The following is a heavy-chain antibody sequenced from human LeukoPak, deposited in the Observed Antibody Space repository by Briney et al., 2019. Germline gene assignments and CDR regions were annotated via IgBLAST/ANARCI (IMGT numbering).Heavy chain of an antibody. CDR1: GDSISSSSYY. J-gene: IGHJ4*02. CDR3: AKSGGYGLIDY. CDR2: IYSSGST. D-gene: IGHD1-26*01. V-gene: IGHV4-39*01. Sequence: SETLSLTCTVSGDSISSSSYYWGWIRQPPGKGLEWIGSIYSSGSTYYNASLQSRVTISIDTSKNQFSLRLNSVTAADTAMYYCAKSGGYGLIDYWGQGTRVTVSS.